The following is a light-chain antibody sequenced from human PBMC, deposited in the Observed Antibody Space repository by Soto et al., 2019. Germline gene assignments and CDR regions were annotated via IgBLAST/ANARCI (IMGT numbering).Light chain of an antibody. CDR1: QSISSW. CDR2: DAS. Sequence: DIQMTQSPSTLSASVGDRVTITCRASQSISSWLAWYQQKPGKVPKLLIYDASSLESGVPSRFSGSGSGTEFTLTINSLQPDDFATYYCQQYNTFSWTFGQGTKVDIK. CDR3: QQYNTFSWT. V-gene: IGKV1-5*01. J-gene: IGKJ1*01.